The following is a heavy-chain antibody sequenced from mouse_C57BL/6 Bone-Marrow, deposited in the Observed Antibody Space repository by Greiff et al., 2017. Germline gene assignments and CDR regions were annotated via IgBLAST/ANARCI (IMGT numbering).Heavy chain of an antibody. CDR3: ARGGGSPLMDY. Sequence: VQVVESGPELVKPGASVKISCKASGYAFSSSWMNWVKQRPGKGLEWIGRIYPGDGDTNYNGKFKGKATLTADKSSSTAYMQLSSLTSEDSAVYFCARGGGSPLMDYWGQGTSVTVSS. V-gene: IGHV1-82*01. J-gene: IGHJ4*01. CDR1: GYAFSSSW. CDR2: IYPGDGDT. D-gene: IGHD1-1*01.